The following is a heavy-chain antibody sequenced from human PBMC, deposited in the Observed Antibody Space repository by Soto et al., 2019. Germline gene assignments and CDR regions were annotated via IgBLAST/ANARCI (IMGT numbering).Heavy chain of an antibody. J-gene: IGHJ3*02. V-gene: IGHV4-30-4*01. CDR3: ARDLLTTGGDAYDI. D-gene: IGHD3-22*01. CDR2: IYYSGNT. Sequence: SETLSLTCTVSGGSISSGDFYWTWLRHFPGQGLEWIGYIYYSGNTHYNPSLRSRLSMSVDTSLNQFSLNLTSVTAADTAVYYCARDLLTTGGDAYDIWGQGTLVTVSS. CDR1: GGSISSGDFY.